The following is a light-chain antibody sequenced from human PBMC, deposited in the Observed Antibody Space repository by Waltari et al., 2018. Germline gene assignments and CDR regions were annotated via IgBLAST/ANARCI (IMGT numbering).Light chain of an antibody. CDR1: QGINNY. CDR2: AAS. V-gene: IGKV1-16*01. CDR3: QQYINKPFT. J-gene: IGKJ5*01. Sequence: DIQMTQSPSSLSASVGDSVTITCRASQGINNYLAWFQQKPGKAPKSLIYAASHLQRGVPSRFSGSGSGSDFTLTIGGLQPEDSATYYCQQYINKPFTFGQGTRLEI.